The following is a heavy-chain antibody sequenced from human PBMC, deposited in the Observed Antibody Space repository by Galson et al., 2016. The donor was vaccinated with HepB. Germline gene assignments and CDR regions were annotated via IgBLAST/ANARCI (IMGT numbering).Heavy chain of an antibody. J-gene: IGHJ4*02. D-gene: IGHD5-18*01. CDR1: GGIFSNYA. V-gene: IGHV1-69*13. CDR2: LIPVFGTA. CDR3: ASQSGASGFSYGYALDY. Sequence: SVKVSCKASGGIFSNYAINWVRQAPGQGLKWMGGLIPVFGTANYAQKFQGRVTITADESTNTAYMEVSSLRSEDTAVYYCASQSGASGFSYGYALDYWGQGTLVTVSS.